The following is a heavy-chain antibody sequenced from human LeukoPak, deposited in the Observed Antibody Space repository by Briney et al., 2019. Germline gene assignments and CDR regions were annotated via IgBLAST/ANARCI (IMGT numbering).Heavy chain of an antibody. D-gene: IGHD3-10*01. V-gene: IGHV4-39*01. J-gene: IGHJ4*02. CDR2: IYDSGST. CDR1: GGSISSSSYY. CDR3: ARTRYYYNSRSYGAPYYFDY. Sequence: PSETLSLTCSLSGGSISSSSYYWGWIRQPPGKGLEWIGSIYDSGSTYYNPSLKSRVTISVDTSKNQFSLKLSSVTAADTAVYYCARTRYYYNSRSYGAPYYFDYWGQGTLVTVSS.